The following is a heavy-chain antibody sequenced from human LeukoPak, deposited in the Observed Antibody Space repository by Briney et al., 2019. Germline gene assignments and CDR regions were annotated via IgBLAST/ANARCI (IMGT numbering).Heavy chain of an antibody. V-gene: IGHV4-39*01. CDR3: ARRTPSNWNDGHAFDI. CDR2: IYYSGST. Sequence: PSETLSLTCTVSGGSISSSSNYWGWIRQPPGERLEWIGSIYYSGSTYYNPTLKSRVTISVDTSKNQFSLKLSSVTAADTAVYFCARRTPSNWNDGHAFDIWGQGTMVTVSS. J-gene: IGHJ3*02. D-gene: IGHD1-20*01. CDR1: GGSISSSSNY.